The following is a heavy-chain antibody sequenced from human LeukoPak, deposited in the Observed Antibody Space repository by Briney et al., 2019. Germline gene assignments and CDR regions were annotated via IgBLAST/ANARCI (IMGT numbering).Heavy chain of an antibody. CDR1: GFTFSSYS. D-gene: IGHD3-3*01. V-gene: IGHV3-48*01. J-gene: IGHJ4*02. CDR2: ISSSSSTI. CDR3: ARHDFWSGYPVRYFDY. Sequence: PGGSLRLSCAASGFTFSSYSMNWVRQAPGKGLEWVSYISSSSSTIYYADSVKGRFTISRDNAKNSLYLQMNSLRVEDTAVYYCARHDFWSGYPVRYFDYWGQGTLVTVSS.